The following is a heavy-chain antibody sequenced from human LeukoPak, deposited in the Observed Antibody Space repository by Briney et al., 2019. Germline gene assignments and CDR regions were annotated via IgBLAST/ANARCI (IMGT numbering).Heavy chain of an antibody. J-gene: IGHJ4*02. CDR3: AWLAYCSSTSCFDY. D-gene: IGHD2-2*01. V-gene: IGHV1-2*02. Sequence: GASVKVSCKASGYTFTGFYMHWVRQAPGQGLEWMGWINPNSGGTNYAQKFQGRVTMTRDTSISTAYMDLSRLRSDDSAVYYCAWLAYCSSTSCFDYWGQGTLVTVSS. CDR1: GYTFTGFY. CDR2: INPNSGGT.